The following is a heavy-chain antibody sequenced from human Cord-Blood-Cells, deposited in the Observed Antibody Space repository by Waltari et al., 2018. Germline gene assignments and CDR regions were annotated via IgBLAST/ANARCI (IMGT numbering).Heavy chain of an antibody. D-gene: IGHD3-16*01. V-gene: IGHV3-21*01. Sequence: EVQLVESGGGLVKPGGSLSLSCAASGFTFSSYSMNWVRQAPGKGLEWVSSISSSSSYIYYADSVKGRFTISRDNAKNSLYLQMNSLRAEDTAVYYCARGRMGDFDYWGQGTLVTVSS. CDR2: ISSSSSYI. CDR3: ARGRMGDFDY. CDR1: GFTFSSYS. J-gene: IGHJ4*02.